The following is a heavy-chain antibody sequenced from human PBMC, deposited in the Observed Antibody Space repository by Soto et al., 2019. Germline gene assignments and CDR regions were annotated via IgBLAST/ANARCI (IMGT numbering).Heavy chain of an antibody. V-gene: IGHV4-59*01. J-gene: IGHJ4*02. CDR1: GGSISSYY. CDR3: ARGIGYSYGHSDY. D-gene: IGHD5-18*01. CDR2: IYYSGST. Sequence: SDTLSLTCTVSGGSISSYYWSWIRQPPGKGLEWIGYIYYSGSTNYNPSLKSRVTISVDTSKNQFSLKLSSVTAADTAVYYCARGIGYSYGHSDYWGQGTLVTVSS.